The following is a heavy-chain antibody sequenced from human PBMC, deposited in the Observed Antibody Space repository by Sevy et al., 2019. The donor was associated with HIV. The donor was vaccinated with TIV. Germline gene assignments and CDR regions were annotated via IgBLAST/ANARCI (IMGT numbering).Heavy chain of an antibody. Sequence: GGSLRLSCAASGFTFSNAWMSWVRQAPGKGLEWVGRIKSKTDGGTTDYAAPVKGRFTISRDNSKNTLYLQMNSLRSEDTAMYYCARDKGESSSSFLGELSHWGQGTLVTVSS. V-gene: IGHV3-15*01. J-gene: IGHJ4*02. D-gene: IGHD3-16*02. CDR3: ARDKGESSSSFLGELSH. CDR2: IKSKTDGGTT. CDR1: GFTFSNAW.